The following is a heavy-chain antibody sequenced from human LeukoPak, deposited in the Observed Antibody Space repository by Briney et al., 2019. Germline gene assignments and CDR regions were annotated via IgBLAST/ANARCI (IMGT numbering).Heavy chain of an antibody. D-gene: IGHD6-19*01. Sequence: PGGSLRLSCAASGFTFSSYAMGWVRQAPGKGLEWVSAISGSGGSTYYADSVKGRFTISRDNSKNTLYLQMNSLRAEDTAVYYCARDSKLSSGWYYYFDYWGQGTLVTVSS. V-gene: IGHV3-23*01. CDR2: ISGSGGST. CDR1: GFTFSSYA. J-gene: IGHJ4*02. CDR3: ARDSKLSSGWYYYFDY.